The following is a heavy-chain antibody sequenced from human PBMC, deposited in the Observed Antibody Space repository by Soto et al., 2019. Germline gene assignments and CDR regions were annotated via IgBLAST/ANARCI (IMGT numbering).Heavy chain of an antibody. Sequence: LLQLRRPCPSPALSMVGPSVVTTGAGSASPGKGLEWIGEINHSGSTNYNPSLKSRVTISVDTSKNQFSLKLSSVTAADTAVYYCARGSMVRGVMTYYYYYYMDVWGKGTTVTVSS. V-gene: IGHV4-34*01. D-gene: IGHD3-10*01. CDR1: VGPSVVTT. CDR2: INHSGST. J-gene: IGHJ6*03. CDR3: ARGSMVRGVMTYYYYYYMDV.